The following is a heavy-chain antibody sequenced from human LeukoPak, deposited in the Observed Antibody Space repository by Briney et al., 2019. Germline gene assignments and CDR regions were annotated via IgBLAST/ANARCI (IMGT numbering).Heavy chain of an antibody. CDR1: GGSFSGYY. J-gene: IGHJ4*02. V-gene: IGHV4-34*01. Sequence: PSETLSLTCAVYGGSFSGYYWSWIRQPPGKGLEWIGEINHSGSTNYNPSLKSRVTISVDTSKNQFSLKLSSVTAADTAVYYCARGGGLGYCSGGSCYSAILGYWGQGTLVTVSS. D-gene: IGHD2-15*01. CDR2: INHSGST. CDR3: ARGGGLGYCSGGSCYSAILGY.